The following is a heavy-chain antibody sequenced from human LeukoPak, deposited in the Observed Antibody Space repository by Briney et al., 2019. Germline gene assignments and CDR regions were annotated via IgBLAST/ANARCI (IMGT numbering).Heavy chain of an antibody. CDR2: ISYDGSNK. D-gene: IGHD6-6*01. V-gene: IGHV3-30-3*01. CDR1: GFTFSSYA. Sequence: GGSLRLSCAASGFTFSSYAIHWVRQAPGKGLEWVAVISYDGSNKYYADSVKGRFTISRDNSKNTLYLQMNSLRAEDTAVYYCARDHSSSAGRTFDYWGQGTLVTVSS. J-gene: IGHJ4*02. CDR3: ARDHSSSAGRTFDY.